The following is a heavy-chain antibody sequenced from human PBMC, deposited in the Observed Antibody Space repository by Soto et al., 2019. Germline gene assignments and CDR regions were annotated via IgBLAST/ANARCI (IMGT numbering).Heavy chain of an antibody. CDR2: IYYTGNT. J-gene: IGHJ4*02. V-gene: IGHV4-59*01. D-gene: IGHD6-19*01. Sequence: LSLTCTVSGGSISSYYWSWIRQPPGKGLEWIGYIYYTGNTNYNPSLKSRVTISVDTSKNQFSLKLTSLTAADTAVYYCARARTSSAVDFDYWGQGTLVTVSS. CDR3: ARARTSSAVDFDY. CDR1: GGSISSYY.